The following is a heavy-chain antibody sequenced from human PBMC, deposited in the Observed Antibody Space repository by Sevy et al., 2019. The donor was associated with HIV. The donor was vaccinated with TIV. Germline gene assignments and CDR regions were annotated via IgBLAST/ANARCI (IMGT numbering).Heavy chain of an antibody. V-gene: IGHV3-23*01. CDR3: AKDLYSWELRGPNY. D-gene: IGHD1-26*01. CDR2: ISGSGGST. Sequence: GGSLRLSCAASGFTFSSYAMSWVRQAPGKGLEWVSAISGSGGSTYYADSVKGRFTISRDNSKNTLYLQMNSLRAEDTAVYYCAKDLYSWELRGPNYWGQGTLVTVSS. J-gene: IGHJ4*02. CDR1: GFTFSSYA.